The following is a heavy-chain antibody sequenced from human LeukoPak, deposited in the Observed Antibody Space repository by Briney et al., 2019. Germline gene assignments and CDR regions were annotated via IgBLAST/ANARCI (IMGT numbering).Heavy chain of an antibody. D-gene: IGHD1-1*01. CDR3: ARTGGAYTTLGSI. CDR1: GYTFTSYD. Sequence: ASVKVSCKASGYTFTSYDNNWVRQATGPGLEWMGWMNPNSGNTGYAQKFQGRVTITRNTSIRTAYMDLSSLRSEDTAVYYCARTGGAYTTLGSIWGQGSLVTVSS. CDR2: MNPNSGNT. J-gene: IGHJ4*02. V-gene: IGHV1-8*03.